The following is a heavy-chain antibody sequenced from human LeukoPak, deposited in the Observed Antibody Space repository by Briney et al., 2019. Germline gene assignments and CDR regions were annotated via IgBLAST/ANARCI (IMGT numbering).Heavy chain of an antibody. J-gene: IGHJ1*01. CDR1: EYSFTNYW. V-gene: IGHV5-51*01. Sequence: GESLKISCKGSEYSFTNYWIGWVRQMPGKGLEWMGIIYPGDSDTRYSPSFQGQVTISADKSISTAYLQWSSLKASDTAMYFCATYAGSYSKYFQHWGQGTLVTVSS. D-gene: IGHD3-10*01. CDR3: ATYAGSYSKYFQH. CDR2: IYPGDSDT.